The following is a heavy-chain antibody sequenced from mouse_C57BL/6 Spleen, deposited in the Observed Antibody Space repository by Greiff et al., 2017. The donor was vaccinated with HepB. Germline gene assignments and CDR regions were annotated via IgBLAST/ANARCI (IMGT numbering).Heavy chain of an antibody. CDR3: ARHDFITTVVDY. V-gene: IGHV5-17*01. J-gene: IGHJ2*01. CDR2: ISSGSSTI. Sequence: EVKLMESGGGLVKPGGSLKLSCAASGFTFSDYGMHWVRQATEKGLEWVAYISSGSSTIYYADTVKGRFTISRDNAKNTLFLQMTSLRSEDTAMYYCARHDFITTVVDYWGQGTTLTVSS. D-gene: IGHD1-1*01. CDR1: GFTFSDYG.